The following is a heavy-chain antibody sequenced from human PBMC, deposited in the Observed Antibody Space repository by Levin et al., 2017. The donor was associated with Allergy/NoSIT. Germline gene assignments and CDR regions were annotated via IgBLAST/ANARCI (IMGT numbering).Heavy chain of an antibody. V-gene: IGHV3-23*01. CDR2: ISGSGGST. CDR1: GFTFSSYA. D-gene: IGHD1-26*01. J-gene: IGHJ4*02. Sequence: SCAASGFTFSSYAMSWVRQAPGKGLEWVSAISGSGGSTYYADSVKGRFTISRDNSKNTLYLQMNSLRAEDTAVYYCAKDSSSESGSYYFDYWGQGTLVTVSS. CDR3: AKDSSSESGSYYFDY.